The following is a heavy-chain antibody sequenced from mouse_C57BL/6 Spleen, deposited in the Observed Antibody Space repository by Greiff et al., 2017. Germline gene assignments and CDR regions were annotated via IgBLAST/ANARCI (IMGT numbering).Heavy chain of an antibody. CDR2: IYPGDGDT. CDR1: GYAFSSSW. J-gene: IGHJ4*01. Sequence: QVQLQQSGPELVKPGASVKISCKASGYAFSSSWMNWVKQRPGKGLEWIGRIYPGDGDTNYNGKFKGKATLTADKSSSTAYMQLSSLTSEDSAVYFCARGGNYVVAMDYWGQGTSVTVSS. D-gene: IGHD2-1*01. V-gene: IGHV1-82*01. CDR3: ARGGNYVVAMDY.